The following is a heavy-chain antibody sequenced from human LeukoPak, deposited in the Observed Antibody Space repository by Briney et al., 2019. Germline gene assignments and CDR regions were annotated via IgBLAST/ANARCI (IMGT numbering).Heavy chain of an antibody. CDR3: ATDGGKRYSSSDEHY. Sequence: GASVKVSCKVSGYTLTELSMHWVRQAPGKGLEWMGGFDPEDGETIYAQKFQGRVTMTEDTSTDTAYMELSSLRSEGTAVYYCATDGGKRYSSSDEHYWGQGTLVTVSS. CDR2: FDPEDGET. V-gene: IGHV1-24*01. J-gene: IGHJ4*02. D-gene: IGHD6-6*01. CDR1: GYTLTELS.